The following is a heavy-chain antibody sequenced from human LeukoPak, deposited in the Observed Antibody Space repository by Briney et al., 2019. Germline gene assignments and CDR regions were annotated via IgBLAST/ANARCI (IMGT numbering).Heavy chain of an antibody. CDR3: ARDPGSSSFDY. V-gene: IGHV3-7*01. Sequence: PGGSLRLSCAASTFTFSTYWMTWVRQPPGKGPESVANINQDGSGKNYVDSVKGRFTISRHNAKNSLYLQMNSLGADDTAVYYCARDPGSSSFDYWGQGTLVTVSS. CDR1: TFTFSTYW. J-gene: IGHJ4*02. D-gene: IGHD6-13*01. CDR2: INQDGSGK.